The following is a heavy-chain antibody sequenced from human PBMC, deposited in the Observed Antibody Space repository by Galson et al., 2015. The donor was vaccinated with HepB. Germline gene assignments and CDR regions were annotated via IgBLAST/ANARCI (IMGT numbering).Heavy chain of an antibody. D-gene: IGHD4-23*01. J-gene: IGHJ4*02. CDR1: GFTFSSYA. Sequence: SLRLSCAASGFTFSSYAMHWVRQAPGKGLEWVAVIWYDGSKKYYADSVKGRFTISRDNSKNTMYLQMNSLTAEDTAVYYCAGAYYGGTLDYWGQGTLVTVSS. CDR3: AGAYYGGTLDY. CDR2: IWYDGSKK. V-gene: IGHV3-33*08.